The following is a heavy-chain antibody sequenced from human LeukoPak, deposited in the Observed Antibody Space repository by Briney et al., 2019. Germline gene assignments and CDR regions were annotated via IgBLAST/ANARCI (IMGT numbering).Heavy chain of an antibody. J-gene: IGHJ4*02. CDR3: ARETRSGSYSDFDY. CDR2: IKQDGSER. CDR1: GFTFGSYW. Sequence: PGGSLRLSCAASGFTFGSYWMSRVRQAPGKGLEWVANIKQDGSERYYVDSMKGRFTISRDNAKSSLYLQMNSLRAEDTAVYYCARETRSGSYSDFDYWGQGTLVTVSS. D-gene: IGHD3-10*01. V-gene: IGHV3-7*03.